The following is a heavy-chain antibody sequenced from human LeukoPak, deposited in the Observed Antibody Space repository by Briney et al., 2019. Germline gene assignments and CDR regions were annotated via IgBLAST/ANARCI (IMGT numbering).Heavy chain of an antibody. D-gene: IGHD6-13*01. CDR2: IYYSGST. Sequence: SETLSLTCTVSGGSISSYYWSWIRQPPGKGLEWIGYIYYSGSTNYTPSLKSRVTISVDTSKNQFSLKLSSVTAADTAVYYCARDSGSSSTFNWFDPWGQGTLVTVSS. CDR3: ARDSGSSSTFNWFDP. V-gene: IGHV4-59*01. CDR1: GGSISSYY. J-gene: IGHJ5*02.